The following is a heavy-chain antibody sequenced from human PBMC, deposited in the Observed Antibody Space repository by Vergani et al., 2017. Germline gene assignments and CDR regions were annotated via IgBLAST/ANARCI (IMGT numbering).Heavy chain of an antibody. D-gene: IGHD6-19*01. CDR2: IYYTGTT. V-gene: IGHV4-39*01. Sequence: QLQLQESGPGLVKPSETLSLTCTVSGVSIGSNSYYWGWIRQPPGKGLEWIGTIYYTGTTYYNEAHKSRLTISGDTSKNQFSLNLTSVTAADTAVYYCTRHGRSGWAGYFQHWGQGTLVTASS. J-gene: IGHJ1*01. CDR1: GVSIGSNSYY. CDR3: TRHGRSGWAGYFQH.